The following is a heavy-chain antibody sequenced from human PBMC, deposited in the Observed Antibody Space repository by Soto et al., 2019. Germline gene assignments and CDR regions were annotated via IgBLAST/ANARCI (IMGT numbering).Heavy chain of an antibody. CDR3: GRGVTIFGVVPPQGSDP. J-gene: IGHJ5*02. CDR1: GGSFSGYD. V-gene: IGHV4-34*01. CDR2: INHSGST. D-gene: IGHD3-3*01. Sequence: TSETLSLTCAVDGGSFSGYDWSWIRQQPGKGLEWIGEINHSGSTNYNPSLKSRVTISVDTSKNQFSLKLSSVTAADTAVYYCGRGVTIFGVVPPQGSDPWGQGTLVTVSS.